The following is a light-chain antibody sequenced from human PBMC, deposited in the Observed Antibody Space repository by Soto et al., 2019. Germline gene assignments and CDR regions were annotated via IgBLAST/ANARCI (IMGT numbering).Light chain of an antibody. Sequence: AIQMTQSPSSLYASVGDRVMITCRASQDIKNDLGWFQQKPGSAPKLLISEASNLRSGVPSRFSGSGYGTDFTLFIRGLQPEDFASYFCLQDYTYPPTFGQGTKVEFK. CDR1: QDIKND. CDR2: EAS. V-gene: IGKV1-6*01. J-gene: IGKJ1*01. CDR3: LQDYTYPPT.